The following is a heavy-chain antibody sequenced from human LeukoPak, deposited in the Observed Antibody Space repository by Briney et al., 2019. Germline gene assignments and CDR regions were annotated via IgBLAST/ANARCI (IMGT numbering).Heavy chain of an antibody. D-gene: IGHD2-2*01. Sequence: ASVKVSCKASGYTFTSYGIGWVRQAPGQGLEWMGWISAYNGNTNYAQKLQGRVTMTTDTSTSTAYMELRSLRSDDTAVYYCARDQGYVVVPAATGYYYYGMDVWGQGTTVTVSS. CDR3: ARDQGYVVVPAATGYYYYGMDV. V-gene: IGHV1-18*01. J-gene: IGHJ6*02. CDR2: ISAYNGNT. CDR1: GYTFTSYG.